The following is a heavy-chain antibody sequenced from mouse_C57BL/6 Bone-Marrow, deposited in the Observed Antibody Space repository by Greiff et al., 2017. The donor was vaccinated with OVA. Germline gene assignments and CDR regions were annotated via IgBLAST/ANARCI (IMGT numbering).Heavy chain of an antibody. CDR1: GYTFTSYW. Sequence: QVQLKQPGAELVMPGASVKLSCKASGYTFTSYWMHWVKQRPGQGLEWIGEIDPSDSYTNYNQKFKGKSTLTVDKSSSTAYMQLSSLTSEDSAVYYCAIDSSGYGYFDVWGTGTTVTVSS. J-gene: IGHJ1*03. V-gene: IGHV1-69*01. CDR3: AIDSSGYGYFDV. D-gene: IGHD3-2*02. CDR2: IDPSDSYT.